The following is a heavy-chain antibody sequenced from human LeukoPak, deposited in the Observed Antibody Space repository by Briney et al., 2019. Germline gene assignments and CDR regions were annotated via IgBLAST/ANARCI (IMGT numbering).Heavy chain of an antibody. Sequence: SETLSLTCTVSGCSVSSGSNYWGWIRQPPWKGLEWIGYIYDSGNTNYNPSLKSRVTISGDTSKNQFSLKLSSVTAADTAVYYCARVGWYGGLTEFDYWGQGTLVTVSS. V-gene: IGHV4-61*01. J-gene: IGHJ4*02. CDR3: ARVGWYGGLTEFDY. CDR2: IYDSGNT. CDR1: GCSVSSGSNY. D-gene: IGHD3-10*01.